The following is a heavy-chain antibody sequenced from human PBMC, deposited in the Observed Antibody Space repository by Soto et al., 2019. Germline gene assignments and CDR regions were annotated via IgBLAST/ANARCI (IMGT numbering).Heavy chain of an antibody. J-gene: IGHJ4*02. CDR3: ARVQSGYDFAY. V-gene: IGHV1-18*01. CDR2: ISANNGNT. CDR1: GYTFTSYG. Sequence: VQLVQSGAEVKKPGASVKVSCKASGYTFTSYGINWVRQAPGQGLEWMGWISANNGNTHYAQKLQGRVTMTTDTSTSTAYMYLSSLRSDDTAVYYCARVQSGYDFAYWGQGTLVTVSS. D-gene: IGHD5-12*01.